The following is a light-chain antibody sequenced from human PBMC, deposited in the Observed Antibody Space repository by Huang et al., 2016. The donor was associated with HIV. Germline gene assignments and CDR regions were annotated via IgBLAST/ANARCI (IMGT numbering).Light chain of an antibody. J-gene: IGKJ1*01. Sequence: DIQMTQSPSSLSASVGDRVTITCLASQSSSSYLNWYQQKPGKAPKFLIYAASSLQSGVPARFSGSGSGTDFTLTISSLQLEDVATYYCQQSYSAPWTFGQGTKVEIK. CDR2: AAS. V-gene: IGKV1-39*01. CDR3: QQSYSAPWT. CDR1: QSSSSY.